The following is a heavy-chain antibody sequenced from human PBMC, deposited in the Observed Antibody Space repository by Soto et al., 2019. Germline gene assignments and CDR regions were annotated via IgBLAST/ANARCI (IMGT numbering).Heavy chain of an antibody. D-gene: IGHD5-18*01. V-gene: IGHV1-46*01. CDR1: GYTFTSYY. J-gene: IGHJ4*02. CDR2: INPSGGST. CDR3: ARDGSDAAAMVTMHYYFDY. Sequence: GASVKVSCKASGYTFTSYYMHWVRQAPGQGLEWMGIINPSGGSTSYAQKFQGRVTMTRDTSTSTVYMELSSLRSEDTAVYYCARDGSDAAAMVTMHYYFDYWGQGTLVTVSS.